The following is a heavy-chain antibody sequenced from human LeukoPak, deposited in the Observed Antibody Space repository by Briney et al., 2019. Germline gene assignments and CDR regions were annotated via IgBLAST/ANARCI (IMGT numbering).Heavy chain of an antibody. V-gene: IGHV4-59*01. Sequence: SETLSLTCTVSGGSISDYYWNWIRQPPGKGLEWIGYIYYSGSTTYNPSLKSRVTMSVDTAKNQFSLKLRSVTAADTAVYFCARGDFCSKSTWYLRPMDVWGKGTTVTVSS. CDR3: ARGDFCSKSTWYLRPMDV. CDR2: IYYSGST. D-gene: IGHD3-3*01. CDR1: GGSISDYY. J-gene: IGHJ6*03.